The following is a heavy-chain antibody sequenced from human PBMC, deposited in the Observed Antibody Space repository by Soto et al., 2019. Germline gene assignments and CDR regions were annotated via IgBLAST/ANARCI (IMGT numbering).Heavy chain of an antibody. CDR2: MTPNSGNT. D-gene: IGHD3-16*01. CDR1: GYTFTSYD. V-gene: IGHV1-8*01. J-gene: IGHJ5*02. CDR3: ARSLPWGSHERWLDP. Sequence: QVQLVQAGAEVKKPGASVKVSCKASGYTFTSYDINWVRQATGQGLEWMGWMTPNSGNTGYAPKFQGRVTMTRNTSIRTAFMELSGLRSEDTAVYYCARSLPWGSHERWLDPWGQGTLVTVSP.